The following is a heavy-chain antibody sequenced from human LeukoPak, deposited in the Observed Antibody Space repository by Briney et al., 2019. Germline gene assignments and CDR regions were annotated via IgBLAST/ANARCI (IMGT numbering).Heavy chain of an antibody. CDR2: VGAGGRRT. CDR3: AKGLDYYGSGSYDH. CDR1: GFTFSSYA. Sequence: GGSLRLSCAASGFTFSSYAMTWVRRAPGKGLEWVSTVGAGGRRTYYADSVRGRFTISRDNSKSTVYLQMNTLRAEDTAVYYCAKGLDYYGSGSYDHWGQGTLVTVSS. V-gene: IGHV3-23*01. D-gene: IGHD3-10*01. J-gene: IGHJ4*02.